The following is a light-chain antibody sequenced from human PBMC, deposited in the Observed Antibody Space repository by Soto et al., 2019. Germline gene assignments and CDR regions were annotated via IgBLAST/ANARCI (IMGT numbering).Light chain of an antibody. J-gene: IGKJ2*01. CDR3: QQFNSYPYT. V-gene: IGKV1-5*01. CDR2: DAS. Sequence: DIQMTQSPSTLSASVGDRVTITCRASQSIGSWLAWYQQKPGKAPKLLIYDASSLESGVPSRFSGSGSGTAFTLTISSLQPDDFAAYYCQQFNSYPYTFGQGTKLEIK. CDR1: QSIGSW.